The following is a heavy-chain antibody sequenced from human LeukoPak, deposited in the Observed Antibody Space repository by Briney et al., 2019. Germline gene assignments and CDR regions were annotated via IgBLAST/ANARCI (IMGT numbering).Heavy chain of an antibody. V-gene: IGHV3-11*06. D-gene: IGHD4-17*01. Sequence: GGSLRLSCAASGFTFSDYYMTWIRQAPGKGLEWVSYISGSSSNTNYADSVKGRFTISRDNAKNSLYLQMNSLRAEDTAVYYCAADGTLTTVTTLAYWGQGTLVTVSS. CDR1: GFTFSDYY. CDR3: AADGTLTTVTTLAY. CDR2: ISGSSSNT. J-gene: IGHJ4*02.